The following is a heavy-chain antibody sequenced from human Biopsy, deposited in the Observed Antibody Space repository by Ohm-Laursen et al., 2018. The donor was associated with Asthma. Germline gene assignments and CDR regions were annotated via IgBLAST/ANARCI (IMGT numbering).Heavy chain of an antibody. Sequence: GSLRLSCAAAGFTVTTHYMSWVRQAPGKGLEWVSVIYSGGSTYYADSVKGRFTISRDSSKNTLFLQMDSLRAEDTAVYYCARQPIAEPGTTFYYNYGMDVWGQGTTVTVSS. CDR1: GFTVTTHY. J-gene: IGHJ6*02. CDR2: IYSGGST. CDR3: ARQPIAEPGTTFYYNYGMDV. V-gene: IGHV3-53*01. D-gene: IGHD6-13*01.